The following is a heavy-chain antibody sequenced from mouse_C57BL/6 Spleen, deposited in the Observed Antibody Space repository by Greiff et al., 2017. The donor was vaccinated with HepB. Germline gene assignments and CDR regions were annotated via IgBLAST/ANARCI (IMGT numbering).Heavy chain of an antibody. J-gene: IGHJ4*01. V-gene: IGHV8-12*01. Sequence: QVTLKVCGPGILQSSQTLSLTCSFSGFSLSTSGMGVSWIRQPSGKGLEWLAHIYWDDDKRYNPSLKSRLTISKDTSRNQVFLKITSVDTADTATYYCARSGDYYGSSSYLYYYAMDYWGQGTSVTVSS. CDR3: ARSGDYYGSSSYLYYYAMDY. D-gene: IGHD1-1*01. CDR2: IYWDDDK. CDR1: GFSLSTSGMG.